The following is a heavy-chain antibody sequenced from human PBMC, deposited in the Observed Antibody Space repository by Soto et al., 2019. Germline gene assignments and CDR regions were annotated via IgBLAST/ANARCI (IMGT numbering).Heavy chain of an antibody. CDR1: RFTFSNYA. CDR2: ISRTGGST. J-gene: IGHJ6*02. V-gene: IGHV3-23*01. CDR3: ARAHDYDFWSGFLFYGMDV. Sequence: EVQLLESGGGLVQPGGSLRLSCAASRFTFSNYAMSWVRQAPGKGLEWVSGISRTGGSTYYADSVKGRFTISRDNSKNTLDLQMSSLRAEDTAIYYCARAHDYDFWSGFLFYGMDVWGQGTTVTVSS. D-gene: IGHD3-3*01.